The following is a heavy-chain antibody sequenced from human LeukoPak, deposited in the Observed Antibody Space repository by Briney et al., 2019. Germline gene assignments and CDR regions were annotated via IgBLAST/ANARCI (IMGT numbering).Heavy chain of an antibody. Sequence: SQTLSLTCAISGDSVSSNSAAWNWIRQSPSRGLEWLGRTYYRSKWYNDYAVSVKSRITINPDTSKNQFSLQLNSVTPEYTAVYNVEEADMVVVEAPTYSTGMDAWGQGPRVTVSS. J-gene: IGHJ6*02. CDR1: GDSVSSNSAA. CDR2: TYYRSKWYN. V-gene: IGHV6-1*01. CDR3: EEADMVVVEAPTYSTGMDA. D-gene: IGHD2-15*01.